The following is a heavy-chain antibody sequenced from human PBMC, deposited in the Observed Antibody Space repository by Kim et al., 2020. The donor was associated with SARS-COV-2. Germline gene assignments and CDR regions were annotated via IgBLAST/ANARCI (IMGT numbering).Heavy chain of an antibody. D-gene: IGHD2-8*01. J-gene: IGHJ5*02. V-gene: IGHV4-31*03. Sequence: SETLSLTCTVSGGSISSGGYYWSWIRQHPGKGLEWIGYIYYSGSTYYNPSLKSRVTISVDTSKNQFSLKLSSVTAADTAVYYCAREHIVLLWFDPWGQGTLVTVSS. CDR3: AREHIVLLWFDP. CDR2: IYYSGST. CDR1: GGSISSGGYY.